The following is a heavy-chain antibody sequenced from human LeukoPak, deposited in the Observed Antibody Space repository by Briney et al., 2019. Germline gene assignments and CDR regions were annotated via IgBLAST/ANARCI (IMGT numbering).Heavy chain of an antibody. J-gene: IGHJ2*01. CDR1: GYSISSGYY. Sequence: SETLSLTCTVSGYSISSGYYWGWIRQPPGKGLEWIGSIYHSGRTFYNPSLKSRVTISVDTSKNQFSLKLTSVTAADTAVYYCARQDYYDTGTWYFDLWGRGTLVSVSS. CDR2: IYHSGRT. D-gene: IGHD3-22*01. CDR3: ARQDYYDTGTWYFDL. V-gene: IGHV4-38-2*02.